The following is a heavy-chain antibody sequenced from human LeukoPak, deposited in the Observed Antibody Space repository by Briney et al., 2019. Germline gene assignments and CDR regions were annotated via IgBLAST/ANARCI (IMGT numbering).Heavy chain of an antibody. CDR3: ARELTAAAFDY. D-gene: IGHD6-25*01. Sequence: PSETLSLTCTVSGGSISSYYWSWIRQPPGKGLEWIGYIYYSGSTYYNPSLKSRVTISVDTSKNQFSLKLSSVTAADTAVYYCARELTAAAFDYWGQGTLVTVSS. CDR2: IYYSGST. J-gene: IGHJ4*02. CDR1: GGSISSYY. V-gene: IGHV4-59*12.